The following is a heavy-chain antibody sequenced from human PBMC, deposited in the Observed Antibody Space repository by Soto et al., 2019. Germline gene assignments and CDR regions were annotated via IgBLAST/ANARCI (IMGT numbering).Heavy chain of an antibody. CDR3: ARDAYNPDSSSRGGYYYYDMDV. D-gene: IGHD6-6*01. CDR2: IYYTGTT. V-gene: IGHV4-31*03. CDR1: GGSISSGANY. Sequence: SETLSLTCTVSGGSISSGANYWSWIRQHPGKGLEWIGYIYYTGTTYYSPSLKSRLTISLDTSKNQFSLRLTSVTAADTAVYYCARDAYNPDSSSRGGYYYYDMDVWGQGTTVTVYS. J-gene: IGHJ6*02.